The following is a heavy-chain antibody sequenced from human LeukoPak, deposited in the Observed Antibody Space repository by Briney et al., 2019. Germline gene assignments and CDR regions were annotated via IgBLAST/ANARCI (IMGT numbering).Heavy chain of an antibody. V-gene: IGHV4-59*08. Sequence: ASETLSLTCTVSGGSISSYYWSWIRQPPGKGLEWIGYIFYSGSTNYNPSLKSRVSISVDTSKNQFSLKLSSVTAADPAVYFCARQNYGSAPLRYWGQGTLVTVSS. D-gene: IGHD3-10*01. CDR2: IFYSGST. CDR1: GGSISSYY. CDR3: ARQNYGSAPLRY. J-gene: IGHJ4*02.